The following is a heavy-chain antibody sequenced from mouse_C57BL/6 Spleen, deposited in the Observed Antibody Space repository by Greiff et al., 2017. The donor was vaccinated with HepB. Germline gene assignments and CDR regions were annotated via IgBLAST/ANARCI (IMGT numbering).Heavy chain of an antibody. V-gene: IGHV1-15*01. J-gene: IGHJ3*01. Sequence: QVQLKQSGAELVRPGASVTLSCKASGYTFTDYEMHWVKQTPVHGLEWIGAIDPETGGTAYNQKFKGKAILTADKSSSTAYMELRSLTSEDSAVYYCTRYGAGSSGFAYWGQGTLVTVSA. CDR1: GYTFTDYE. D-gene: IGHD1-1*01. CDR3: TRYGAGSSGFAY. CDR2: IDPETGGT.